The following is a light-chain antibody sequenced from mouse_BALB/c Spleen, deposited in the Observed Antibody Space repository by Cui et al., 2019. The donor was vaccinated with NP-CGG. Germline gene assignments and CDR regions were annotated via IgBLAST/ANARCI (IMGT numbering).Light chain of an antibody. CDR1: TGAVTTSNH. Sequence: QAVVTQQSALTTSPGETVTLTCRSSTGAVTTSNHANWVQEKPDHLFTGLIGGTNNRAPGIPARFSGSLIGDKAALTITGAQTVDEAVYFCALWYSNHWVFGGGTKLTVL. CDR2: GTN. J-gene: IGLJ1*01. V-gene: IGLV1*01. CDR3: ALWYSNHWV.